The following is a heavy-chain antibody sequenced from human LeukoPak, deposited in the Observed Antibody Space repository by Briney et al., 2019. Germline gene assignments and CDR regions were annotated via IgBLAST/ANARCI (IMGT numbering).Heavy chain of an antibody. CDR1: GFTFSSYG. Sequence: GGSLRLSCAASGFTFSSYGMHWVRQAPGEGLEWVSGIYWNSGSIRYAASVKGRFTISRDNAKNSLYLQMNSLRAEDMALYYCAKTSTSYCAGDCLPGYFDLWGRGTLVTVSS. D-gene: IGHD2-21*02. CDR3: AKTSTSYCAGDCLPGYFDL. J-gene: IGHJ2*01. V-gene: IGHV3-9*03. CDR2: IYWNSGSI.